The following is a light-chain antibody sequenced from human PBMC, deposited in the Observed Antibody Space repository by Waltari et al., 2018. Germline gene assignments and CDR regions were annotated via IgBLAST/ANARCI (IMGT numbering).Light chain of an antibody. CDR3: QQRSNWPPS. J-gene: IGKJ2*01. Sequence: EIVLTQSPATLSLSPGERATLPCRASQSVSSYLAWYQQKPGKDPVLLIYDASNRATGIPARLSGSGSGTDFTLTISSLEPEDFAVYYCQQRSNWPPSFGQGTKLEIK. CDR1: QSVSSY. V-gene: IGKV3-11*01. CDR2: DAS.